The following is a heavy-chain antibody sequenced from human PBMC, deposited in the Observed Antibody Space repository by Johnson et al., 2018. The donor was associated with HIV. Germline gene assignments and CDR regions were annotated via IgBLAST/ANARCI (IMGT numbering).Heavy chain of an antibody. CDR2: MWYDGSNK. CDR3: ARAPRLPVTYYNLWSGQGILDI. CDR1: GFTISNYG. V-gene: IGHV3-33*01. Sequence: QVQLVESGGGVVQPGRSLRLSCVASGFTISNYGMHWVRQAPGKGLEWVAVMWYDGSNKYYADSLKGRFIISRDNSKNTLLLQMNSLRAEDTAVYYCARAPRLPVTYYNLWSGQGILDIWGQGSMVTVSS. J-gene: IGHJ3*02. D-gene: IGHD3-3*01.